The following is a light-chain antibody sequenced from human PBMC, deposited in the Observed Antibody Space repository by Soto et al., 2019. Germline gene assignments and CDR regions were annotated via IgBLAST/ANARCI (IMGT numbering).Light chain of an antibody. CDR3: RSWDTSLSAYV. CDR1: SCTIGGNS. V-gene: IGLV1-51*01. J-gene: IGLJ1*01. Sequence: QSLLTQPPCVSAAPGQKFPISCSGSSCTIGGNSVSWYQQLPATAPTLLIYDDNKRPSGIPDRFSGSKSATSATLGITGFHTGDEADYYCRSWDTSLSAYVFGTGTKVTVL. CDR2: DDN.